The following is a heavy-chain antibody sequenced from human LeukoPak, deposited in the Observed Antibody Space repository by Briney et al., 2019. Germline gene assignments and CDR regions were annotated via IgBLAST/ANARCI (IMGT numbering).Heavy chain of an antibody. CDR1: GGSISSYY. D-gene: IGHD3-22*01. CDR2: IYTSGST. Sequence: SEALSLTCTVSGGSISSYYWSWIRQPAGKGLEWIGRIYTSGSTNYNPSLKSRVTMSVDTSKNQFSLKLSSVTAADTAVYYCAKVPTRSYYDSSGYYFAQPYYFDYWGQGTLVTVSS. CDR3: AKVPTRSYYDSSGYYFAQPYYFDY. J-gene: IGHJ4*02. V-gene: IGHV4-4*07.